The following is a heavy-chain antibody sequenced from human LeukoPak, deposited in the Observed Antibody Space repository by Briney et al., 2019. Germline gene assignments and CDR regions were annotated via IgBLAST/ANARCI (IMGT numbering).Heavy chain of an antibody. D-gene: IGHD3-22*01. CDR2: IYYSGST. Sequence: TSETLSLTCTVSGGSISSGDYYWSWIRQPPGKGLEWIGYIYYSGSTYYNPSLKSRVTISVDTSKNQFSLKLSSVTAADTAVYYCARASYYYDSSGYYYGQVWYMDVWGKGTTVTVSS. J-gene: IGHJ6*03. CDR3: ARASYYYDSSGYYYGQVWYMDV. V-gene: IGHV4-30-4*08. CDR1: GGSISSGDYY.